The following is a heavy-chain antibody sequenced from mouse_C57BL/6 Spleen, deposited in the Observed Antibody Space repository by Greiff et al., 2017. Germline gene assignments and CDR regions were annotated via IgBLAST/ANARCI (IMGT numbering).Heavy chain of an antibody. CDR3: ARHDGNYDSMDY. D-gene: IGHD2-1*01. V-gene: IGHV5-9*01. CDR2: ISGGGGNT. J-gene: IGHJ4*01. CDR1: GFTFSSYT. Sequence: EVMLVESGGGLVKPGGSLKLSCAASGFTFSSYTMSWVRQTPEKRLEWVATISGGGGNTYYPDSVKGRFTISRDNAKNTMYLQMSSLWSEDTALYYCARHDGNYDSMDYWGQGTSVTVAS.